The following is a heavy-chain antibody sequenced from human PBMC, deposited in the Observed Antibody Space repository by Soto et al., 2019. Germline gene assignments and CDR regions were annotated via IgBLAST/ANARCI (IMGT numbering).Heavy chain of an antibody. CDR2: ISNDGSVE. CDR3: AKAGASGSFAYYGMDV. Sequence: GGSLRLSCTAYGFTFDGFCMHWVRQAPGKGLEWLSVISNDGSVEYYADSVKGRFTVSRDNSKSTLFLQMNSLRGEDTAVYWCAKAGASGSFAYYGMDVWGQGTTVTVSS. V-gene: IGHV3-30*18. CDR1: GFTFDGFC. D-gene: IGHD3-10*01. J-gene: IGHJ6*02.